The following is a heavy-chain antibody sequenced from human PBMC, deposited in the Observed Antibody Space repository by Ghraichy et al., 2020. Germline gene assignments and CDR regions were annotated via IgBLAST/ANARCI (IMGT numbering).Heavy chain of an antibody. D-gene: IGHD6-6*01. J-gene: IGHJ4*02. CDR2: ISAYNGNT. CDR3: ASSSSARGPVYYFDY. V-gene: IGHV1-18*01. Sequence: ASVKVSCKASGYTFTSYGISWVRQAHGQGLEWMGWISAYNGNTNYAQKLQGRVTMTTDTSTSTAYMELRSLRSDDTAVYYCASSSSARGPVYYFDYWGQGTLVTVSS. CDR1: GYTFTSYG.